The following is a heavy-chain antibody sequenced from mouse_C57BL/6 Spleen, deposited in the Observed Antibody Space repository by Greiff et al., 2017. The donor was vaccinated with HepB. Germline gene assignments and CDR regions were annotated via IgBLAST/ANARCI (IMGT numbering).Heavy chain of an antibody. V-gene: IGHV3-6*01. D-gene: IGHD1-1*01. Sequence: EVQRVESGPGLVKPSQSLSLTCSVTGYSITSGYYWNWIRKFPGNKLEWMGYISYDGSNNYNPSLKNRISITRDTSKNQFFLKLNSVTTEDTATYYWARRGYGSRPFDYWGQGTTLTVSS. CDR2: ISYDGSN. J-gene: IGHJ2*01. CDR3: ARRGYGSRPFDY. CDR1: GYSITSGYY.